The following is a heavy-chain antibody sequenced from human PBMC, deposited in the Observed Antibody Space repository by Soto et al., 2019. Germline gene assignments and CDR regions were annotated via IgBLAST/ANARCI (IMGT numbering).Heavy chain of an antibody. CDR1: GFTFSSYS. D-gene: IGHD2-15*01. V-gene: IGHV3-23*01. Sequence: EVQLLESGGGLVQPGGSLRLSCAASGFTFSSYSMSWVRQAPGKGLEWVSAISGSGGSTYYADSVKGLFTISRDNSKKKMYMQMNSLGAEDTAVFYCAESSWGIVVVVGATVGPFDPWGQGTLVTVFS. CDR3: AESSWGIVVVVGATVGPFDP. J-gene: IGHJ5*02. CDR2: ISGSGGST.